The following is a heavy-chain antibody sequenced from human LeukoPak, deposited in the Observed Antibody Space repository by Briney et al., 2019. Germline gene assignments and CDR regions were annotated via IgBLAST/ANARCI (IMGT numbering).Heavy chain of an antibody. CDR2: IYYSGST. CDR1: GGSISSSSYY. Sequence: SETLSLTCTVSGGSISSSSYYWGWIRQPPGKGLEWIGSIYYSGSTYYNPSLKSRVIISVDTSKNQFSLKLSSVTAADTAVYYCARGQWLPHFDYWGQGTLVTVSS. V-gene: IGHV4-39*07. J-gene: IGHJ4*02. CDR3: ARGQWLPHFDY. D-gene: IGHD6-19*01.